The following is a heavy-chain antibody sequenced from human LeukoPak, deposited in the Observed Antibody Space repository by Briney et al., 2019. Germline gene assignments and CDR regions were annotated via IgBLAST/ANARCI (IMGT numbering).Heavy chain of an antibody. CDR1: GFTLSSYA. V-gene: IGHV3-23*01. CDR3: AKDAGSGYYAFDI. D-gene: IGHD3-22*01. CDR2: ISGSGGST. J-gene: IGHJ3*02. Sequence: GGSLRLSCAASGFTLSSYAMSWVRQAPGKELEWVSAISGSGGSTYYADSVKGRFTISRDNSKNTLYLQMNSLRAEDTAVYYCAKDAGSGYYAFDIWGQGTMVTVSS.